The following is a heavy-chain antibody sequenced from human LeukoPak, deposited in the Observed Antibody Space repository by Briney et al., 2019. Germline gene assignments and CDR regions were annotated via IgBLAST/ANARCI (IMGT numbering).Heavy chain of an antibody. J-gene: IGHJ4*02. D-gene: IGHD5-12*01. V-gene: IGHV4-38-2*02. CDR1: GYSISSGYY. CDR2: IYHSGST. CDR3: ARDQAYNGYVAEPIDY. Sequence: SETLSLTCAVSGYSISSGYYWGWIRRPPGKGLEWMGSIYHSGSTYYNPSLKSRVTISVDTSKNQFSLNLSSVTAADTGVYYCARDQAYNGYVAEPIDYWGQGTLVTVSS.